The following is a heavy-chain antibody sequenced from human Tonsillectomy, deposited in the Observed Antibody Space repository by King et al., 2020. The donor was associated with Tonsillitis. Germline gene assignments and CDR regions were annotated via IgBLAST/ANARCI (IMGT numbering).Heavy chain of an antibody. D-gene: IGHD3-9*01. Sequence: VQLVESGGGLVQPGGSLRLSCAASGFTFSSYWMSWVRQAPGKGLEWVANIKQDGSEKYYVDSVKGRFHISRDNAKNSLYLQMNSLRAEDTAVYYCARDLTYYDILTGYYNGAFDIWGQGTMVTVSS. V-gene: IGHV3-7*01. CDR1: GFTFSSYW. CDR3: ARDLTYYDILTGYYNGAFDI. CDR2: IKQDGSEK. J-gene: IGHJ3*02.